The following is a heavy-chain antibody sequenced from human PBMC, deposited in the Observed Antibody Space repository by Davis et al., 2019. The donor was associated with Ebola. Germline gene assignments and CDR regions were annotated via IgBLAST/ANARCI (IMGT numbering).Heavy chain of an antibody. D-gene: IGHD5-24*01. CDR3: AREQARDGYSDY. CDR2: IYYSGST. Sequence: MPSETLSLTCTVSGGSISSGGYYWSWIRQHPGKDLEWIGYIYYSGSTYYKSSLKSRVTISVDTSKNQFSLKVSSVTAADTAVYYCAREQARDGYSDYWGQGTLVTVSS. CDR1: GGSISSGGYY. J-gene: IGHJ4*02. V-gene: IGHV4-31*03.